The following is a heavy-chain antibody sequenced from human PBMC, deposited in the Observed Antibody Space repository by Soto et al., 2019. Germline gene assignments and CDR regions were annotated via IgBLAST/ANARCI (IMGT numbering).Heavy chain of an antibody. D-gene: IGHD7-27*01. CDR1: GFSFSISP. CDR2: ISYDGTNK. CDR3: ARDPKTSGGQHWAFNYFDS. Sequence: GGSLRLSCAASGFSFSISPMHWVRQAPGKGPEWVALISYDGTNKFYADSVKGRFTISRDNSKSTLYLQVDSLRPEDAAVYYCARDPKTSGGQHWAFNYFDSWGQGTMVTVSS. V-gene: IGHV3-30-3*01. J-gene: IGHJ4*02.